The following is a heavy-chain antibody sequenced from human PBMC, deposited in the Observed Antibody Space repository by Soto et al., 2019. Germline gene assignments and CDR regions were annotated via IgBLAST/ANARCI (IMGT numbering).Heavy chain of an antibody. Sequence: EVQLLESGGGLVQPGGSLRLSCAASGFTFSSYAMSWVRQAPGKGLEWVSAISGSGGSTYYADSGRGRLTISRDNSKNTLYLQMNSLRAEDTAVYYCATGRGVNFYYGMDVWGQGTTVTVSS. CDR2: ISGSGGST. CDR3: ATGRGVNFYYGMDV. D-gene: IGHD3-10*01. CDR1: GFTFSSYA. J-gene: IGHJ6*02. V-gene: IGHV3-23*01.